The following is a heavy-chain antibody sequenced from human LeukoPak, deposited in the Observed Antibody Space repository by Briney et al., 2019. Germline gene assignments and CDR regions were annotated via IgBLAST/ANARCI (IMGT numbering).Heavy chain of an antibody. D-gene: IGHD4-17*01. Sequence: SETLSLTCTVSGGSISSYYGSWIRQPAGKGVGGIGRIYTSGSTNYNPSLKRRVTISVDTSKNQSSLKLSSVTAAHTAVYYCARDLRISVYYYCGMDVWGQGTTVTVSS. CDR2: IYTSGST. V-gene: IGHV4-4*07. CDR3: ARDLRISVYYYCGMDV. CDR1: GGSISSYY. J-gene: IGHJ6*02.